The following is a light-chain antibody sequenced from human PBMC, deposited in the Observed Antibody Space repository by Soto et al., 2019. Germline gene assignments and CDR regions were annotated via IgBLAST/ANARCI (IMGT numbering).Light chain of an antibody. J-gene: IGKJ1*01. V-gene: IGKV3-15*01. CDR3: QQYHDWPPT. Sequence: ETVMMSSPATLSVSQGERVTLSCRASQSVTRKLAWYQQKPGQAPRLLMNGASTRVTGVPGRFRGSGSGTEFTLSIASLQSEDFGLYYCQQYHDWPPTFVQGTRVDSK. CDR1: QSVTRK. CDR2: GAS.